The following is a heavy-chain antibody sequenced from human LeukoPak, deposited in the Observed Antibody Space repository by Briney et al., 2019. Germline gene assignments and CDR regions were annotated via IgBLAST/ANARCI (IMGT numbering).Heavy chain of an antibody. CDR3: ARLGFGKYYFDY. D-gene: IGHD3-10*01. CDR1: GGSFSGYY. Sequence: TSETLSLTCAVYGGSFSGYYWSWIRQPPGKGLEWIGEINHSGSTNYNPSLKSRVTISVDTSKNQFSLKLSSVTAADTAVYYCARLGFGKYYFDYWGQGTLVTVSS. V-gene: IGHV4-34*01. CDR2: INHSGST. J-gene: IGHJ4*02.